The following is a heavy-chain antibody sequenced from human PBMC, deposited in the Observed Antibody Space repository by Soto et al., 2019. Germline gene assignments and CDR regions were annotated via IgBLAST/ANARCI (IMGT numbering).Heavy chain of an antibody. J-gene: IGHJ4*02. CDR2: IYHSGST. V-gene: IGHV4-4*02. Sequence: QVQLQESGPGLVKPSGTLSLTCAVSGGSISGSNWWSWVRQPPGKGLEWIAEIYHSGSTNYNPSRKRRVTISVDRSKNQFSLKLNSVTAADTAVYYCARWGGGSGSYWFDYWGQGTLVTVSS. CDR1: GGSISGSNW. D-gene: IGHD3-10*01. CDR3: ARWGGGSGSYWFDY.